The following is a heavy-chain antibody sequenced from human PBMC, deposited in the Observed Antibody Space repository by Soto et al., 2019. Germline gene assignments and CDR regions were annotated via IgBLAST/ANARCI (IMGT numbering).Heavy chain of an antibody. CDR1: GFSLSTSGVG. J-gene: IGHJ4*02. V-gene: IGHV2-5*02. D-gene: IGHD3-10*01. Sequence: QITLKESGPTLVKPTQTLTLTCTFSGFSLSTSGVGVGWIRQPPGKALEWLAAIYWDDDNRYSPSLKSRLTTTKDTSKNQVVLTLTNVDTVDTATYYCARRGWTTYYSPFFDYWGQGTLVTVSS. CDR2: IYWDDDN. CDR3: ARRGWTTYYSPFFDY.